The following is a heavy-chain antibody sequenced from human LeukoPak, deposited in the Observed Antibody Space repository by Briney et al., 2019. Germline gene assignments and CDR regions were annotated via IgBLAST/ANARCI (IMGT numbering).Heavy chain of an antibody. CDR1: DFTFRNYW. J-gene: IGHJ5*02. CDR2: QKEDGCEK. Sequence: GGTVRLFRAASDFTFRNYWMRWVRQAPGKGLEGVANQKEDGCEKKYVESVKGRFTISRDNDKNSLYLQMNTLRAEDTAVCCCARERGQSIVGVLAARNYNWFDPWGQGTLVTVSS. D-gene: IGHD2-2*01. V-gene: IGHV3-7*01. CDR3: ARERGQSIVGVLAARNYNWFDP.